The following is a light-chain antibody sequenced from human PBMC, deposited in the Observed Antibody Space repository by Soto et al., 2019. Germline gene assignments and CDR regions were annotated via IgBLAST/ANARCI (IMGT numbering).Light chain of an antibody. CDR1: SSNIGSNT. CDR2: SNN. Sequence: QSVLTQPPSASGTPGQRVTISCSGSSSNIGSNTVNWYHQLPGTAPKLLIYSNNQRPSGVPDRVSGSKSGTSASLTISGLKAEDEADYYCATWDASLDSMVFGGGTKVT. V-gene: IGLV1-44*01. CDR3: ATWDASLDSMV. J-gene: IGLJ2*01.